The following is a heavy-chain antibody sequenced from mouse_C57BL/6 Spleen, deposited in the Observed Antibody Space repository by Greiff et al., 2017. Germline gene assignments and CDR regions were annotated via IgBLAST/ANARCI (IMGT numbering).Heavy chain of an antibody. D-gene: IGHD1-1*01. Sequence: EVHLVESGGGLVKPGGSLKLSCAASGFTFSSYAMSWVRQTPEKRLEWVATISDGGSYTYYPDNVKGRFTISRDNAKNNLYLQMSHLKSEDTAMYYCARDLYGSFYYFDYWGQGTTLTVSS. CDR2: ISDGGSYT. CDR3: ARDLYGSFYYFDY. CDR1: GFTFSSYA. V-gene: IGHV5-4*01. J-gene: IGHJ2*01.